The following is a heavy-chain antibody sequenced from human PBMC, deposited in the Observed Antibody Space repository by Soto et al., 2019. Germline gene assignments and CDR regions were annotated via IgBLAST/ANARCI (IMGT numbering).Heavy chain of an antibody. J-gene: IGHJ5*02. CDR3: ARGRGYCSSTSCSFKWFDP. D-gene: IGHD2-2*01. V-gene: IGHV4-59*12. CDR1: GGSISRYY. CDR2: IYYSGSA. Sequence: PSETLSLTCTVYGGSISRYYWSWIRQPPGKGLEWIGDIYYSGSANYNPSLKSRVTISVDTSKNQFSLQLSSVTAADTAVYYCARGRGYCSSTSCSFKWFDPWCPGTLVTL.